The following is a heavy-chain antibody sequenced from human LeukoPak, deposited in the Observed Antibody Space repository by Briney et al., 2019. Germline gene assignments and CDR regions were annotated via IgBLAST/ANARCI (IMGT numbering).Heavy chain of an antibody. CDR2: INHSGST. J-gene: IGHJ3*02. V-gene: IGHV4-34*01. CDR3: ARGKYRAAALI. Sequence: SETLSLTCAVYGGSFSGYYWSWIRQPPGKGLEWIGEINHSGSTNYNPSLKSRVTISVDTSKNQFSLKLSSVTAADTAVYSCARGKYRAAALIWGQGTMVTVSS. CDR1: GGSFSGYY. D-gene: IGHD6-13*01.